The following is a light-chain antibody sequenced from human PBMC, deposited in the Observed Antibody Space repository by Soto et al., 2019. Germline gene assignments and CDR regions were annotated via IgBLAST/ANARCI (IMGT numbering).Light chain of an antibody. V-gene: IGKV1-5*03. CDR3: QQLHGYPIT. CDR2: KAS. CDR1: QSISSW. Sequence: DIQMTQSLSTLSASVGDRVTITCRASQSISSWLAWYQQEPGKAPKLLIYKASTLEGGVPSRFSGSGSGTDFTLTISCLQSEDFATYYCQQLHGYPITFGQGTRLEIK. J-gene: IGKJ5*01.